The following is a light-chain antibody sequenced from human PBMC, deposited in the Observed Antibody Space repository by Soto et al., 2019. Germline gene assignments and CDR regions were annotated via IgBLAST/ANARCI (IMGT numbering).Light chain of an antibody. CDR3: QQRSNWPT. Sequence: VGLPLFPGTLFFSPGERATLSCLASQSVHGRYLSWYQQIVGQAPRLLIYSATTRATGIPARFSGSGSGTDFTLTISSLAPEDFAVYYCQQRSNWPTFGQGTKVDIK. CDR2: SAT. CDR1: QSVHGRY. J-gene: IGKJ1*01. V-gene: IGKV3D-20*02.